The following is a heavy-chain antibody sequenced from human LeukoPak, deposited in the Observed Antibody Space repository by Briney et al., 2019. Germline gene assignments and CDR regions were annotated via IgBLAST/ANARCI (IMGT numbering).Heavy chain of an antibody. CDR1: GFTFSSYE. CDR3: ARGYSYGFGRTCQNWFDP. J-gene: IGHJ5*02. D-gene: IGHD5-18*01. V-gene: IGHV3-48*03. CDR2: ISSSGSTI. Sequence: GGSLRLSCAASGFTFSSYEMNWVRQAPGKGLEWVSYISSSGSTIYYADSVKGRFTISRDNAKNSLYLQMNSLRAEDTTVYYCARGYSYGFGRTCQNWFDPWGQGTLVTVSS.